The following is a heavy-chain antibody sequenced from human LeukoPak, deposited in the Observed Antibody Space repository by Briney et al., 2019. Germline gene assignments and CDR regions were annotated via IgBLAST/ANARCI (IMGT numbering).Heavy chain of an antibody. J-gene: IGHJ5*02. V-gene: IGHV3-48*03. CDR3: AREKIPALVFDP. D-gene: IGHD6-13*01. CDR2: ISGSSGNI. Sequence: PGGSLRLSCAASGFPFSIYEMHWLRQAPGKGLEWVAHISGSSGNILYSDSVKGRFSVSRDNANNVLYLQMNSLRVEDTAVYYCAREKIPALVFDPWGQGTLVAVSP. CDR1: GFPFSIYE.